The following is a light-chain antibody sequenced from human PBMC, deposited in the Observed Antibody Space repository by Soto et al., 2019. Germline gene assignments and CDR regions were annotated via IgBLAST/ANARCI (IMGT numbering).Light chain of an antibody. CDR1: SIDVGGYNH. V-gene: IGLV2-14*01. CDR3: SSYKRGATLV. J-gene: IGLJ2*01. CDR2: EVS. Sequence: QSALTQPASVSGSPGQSITISCTGTSIDVGGYNHVAWYQQYPGKAPKLIIFEVSDRPSGISNRFSGSKSANTASLSISGLQAEDEADYYCSSYKRGATLVFGGGTKLTVL.